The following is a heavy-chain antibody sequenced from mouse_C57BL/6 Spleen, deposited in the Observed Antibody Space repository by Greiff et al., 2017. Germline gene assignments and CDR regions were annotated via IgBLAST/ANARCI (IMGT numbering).Heavy chain of an antibody. Sequence: QVQLQQPGAELVKPGASVKMSCKASGYTFTSYWITWVKQRPGQGLEWIGDIYPGSGSTNYNEKFKSKATLTVDTSSSTAYMQLSSLTSEDSAVYYCASQGYYGNYLAYWGQGTLVTVSA. CDR3: ASQGYYGNYLAY. V-gene: IGHV1-55*01. CDR2: IYPGSGST. D-gene: IGHD2-1*01. CDR1: GYTFTSYW. J-gene: IGHJ3*01.